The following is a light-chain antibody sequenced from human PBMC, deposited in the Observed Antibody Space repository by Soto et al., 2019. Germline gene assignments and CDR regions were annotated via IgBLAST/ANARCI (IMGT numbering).Light chain of an antibody. CDR3: QQRSNWPPTWT. Sequence: EIVLTQSPGTLSLSPGERVTLSCRASQSVSSYLAWYQQKPGQAPRLLIYDASNRATGIPARFSGSGSGTDFTLTISSLEPEDFAVYYCQQRSNWPPTWTFGQGTKVDIK. CDR2: DAS. J-gene: IGKJ1*01. CDR1: QSVSSY. V-gene: IGKV3-11*01.